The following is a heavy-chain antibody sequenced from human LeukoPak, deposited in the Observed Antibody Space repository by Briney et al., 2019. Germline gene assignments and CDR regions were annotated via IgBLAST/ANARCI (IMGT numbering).Heavy chain of an antibody. CDR3: ARSGHCSGVGCYAQGIDY. J-gene: IGHJ4*02. Sequence: ASVKVSCKAPGYTFTANGITWVRQAPGQGLEWMGWISAYNGDTVYAQMFQGRVTMTTDTSTSTAYMEVTNLRSDDTAMYYCARSGHCSGVGCYAQGIDYWGQGTLVTVSS. V-gene: IGHV1-18*01. CDR1: GYTFTANG. CDR2: ISAYNGDT. D-gene: IGHD2-15*01.